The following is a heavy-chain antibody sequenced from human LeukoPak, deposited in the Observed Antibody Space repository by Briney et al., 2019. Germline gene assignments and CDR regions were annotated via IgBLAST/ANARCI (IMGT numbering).Heavy chain of an antibody. CDR3: AKDGSSSSGFDY. CDR1: GFTFSSYG. V-gene: IGHV3-33*06. D-gene: IGHD6-6*01. J-gene: IGHJ4*02. Sequence: GGSLRPSCAASGFTFSSYGMHWVRQAPGKGLEWVAVIWYDGSNKYYADSVKGRFTISRDNSKNTLYLQMNSLRAEDTAVYYCAKDGSSSSGFDYWGQGTLVTVSS. CDR2: IWYDGSNK.